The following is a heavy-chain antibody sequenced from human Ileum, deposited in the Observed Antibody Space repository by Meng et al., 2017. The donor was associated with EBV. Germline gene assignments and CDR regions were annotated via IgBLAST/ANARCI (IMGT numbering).Heavy chain of an antibody. Sequence: QVQRKQWGAGRLKPSETLPLTCAVNGGSPSGAYWTWIRQPPGKGLEWIGEIIHGGSPSYNPSLKSRVTISIDTSKNQLSLMLSSVTAADTAVYYCARRPTGIDYWGQGTLVTVSS. D-gene: IGHD2-8*02. CDR3: ARRPTGIDY. CDR1: GGSPSGAY. J-gene: IGHJ4*02. CDR2: IIHGGSP. V-gene: IGHV4-34*12.